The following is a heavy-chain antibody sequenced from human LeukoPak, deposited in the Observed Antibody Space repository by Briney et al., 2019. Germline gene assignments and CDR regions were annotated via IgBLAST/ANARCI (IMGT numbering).Heavy chain of an antibody. D-gene: IGHD5-18*01. V-gene: IGHV4-39*07. CDR3: ARGVKRGYSYGTGYFDY. CDR2: IYYSGST. CDR1: GGSISSSSYY. Sequence: PSKTLSLTCTVSGGSISSSSYYWGWIRQPPGKGLEWIGSIYYSGSTYYNPSLKSRVTISVDTSKNQFSLKLSSVTAADTAVYYCARGVKRGYSYGTGYFDYWGQGTLVTVSS. J-gene: IGHJ4*02.